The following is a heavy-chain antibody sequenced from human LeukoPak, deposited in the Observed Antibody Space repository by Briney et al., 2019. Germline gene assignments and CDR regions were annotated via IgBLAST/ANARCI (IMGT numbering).Heavy chain of an antibody. Sequence: PGGSLRLSCAASGFTFNSYEMNWVRRAPGKGLEWVSYIGRSGTTTYSADSVKGRFTISRDNAKNSLYLQMNSLRADDTAVYYCAREGVLRHNTFDIWGQGTMVTVSA. CDR1: GFTFNSYE. CDR3: AREGVLRHNTFDI. V-gene: IGHV3-48*03. CDR2: IGRSGTTT. D-gene: IGHD4-17*01. J-gene: IGHJ3*02.